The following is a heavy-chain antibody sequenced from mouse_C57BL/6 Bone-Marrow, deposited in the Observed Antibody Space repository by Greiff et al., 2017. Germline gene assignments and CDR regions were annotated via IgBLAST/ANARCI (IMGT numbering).Heavy chain of an antibody. CDR2: ILPGIGST. Sequence: VQGVESGAELMKPGASVKLSCKATGYTFTGYWIAWVKQRPGHGLEWIGEILPGIGSTNYNEKFKGKPTFTADTSSNTAYMQLSSLTTEDSAIYYCARSTTVVATDYAMDYWGQGTSGTVSS. D-gene: IGHD1-1*01. V-gene: IGHV1-9*01. CDR1: GYTFTGYW. CDR3: ARSTTVVATDYAMDY. J-gene: IGHJ4*01.